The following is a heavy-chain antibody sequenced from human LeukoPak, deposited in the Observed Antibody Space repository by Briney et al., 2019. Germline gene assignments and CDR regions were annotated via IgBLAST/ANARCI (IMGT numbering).Heavy chain of an antibody. J-gene: IGHJ4*02. CDR2: NAPGNGNT. D-gene: IGHD2-21*01. CDR1: GYSFTAYN. CDR3: ARGAVIAHFDY. V-gene: IGHV1-3*01. Sequence: ASVKVSCKASGYSFTAYNIHWVRQAPGQRLEWMGWNAPGNGNTKYSQKFQGRVTLTRDTSASTAYMELSSLTSEDTAVFYCARGAVIAHFDYWGQGTLVTVSS.